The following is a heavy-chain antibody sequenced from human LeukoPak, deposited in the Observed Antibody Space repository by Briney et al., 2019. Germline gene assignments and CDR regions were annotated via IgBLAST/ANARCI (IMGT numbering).Heavy chain of an antibody. Sequence: GGSLRLSCAASGFTFSSYGMHWVRQAPGKGLEWVAVISYDGSNKYYADSVKGRFTISRDNSKNTLYLQMTSLRAEDTAVYYCAKAEDTAMVDYWGQGTLVTVSS. CDR2: ISYDGSNK. CDR3: AKAEDTAMVDY. D-gene: IGHD5-18*01. CDR1: GFTFSSYG. V-gene: IGHV3-30*18. J-gene: IGHJ4*02.